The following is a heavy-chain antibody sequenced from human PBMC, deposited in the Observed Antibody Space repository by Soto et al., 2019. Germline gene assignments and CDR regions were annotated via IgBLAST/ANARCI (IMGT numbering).Heavy chain of an antibody. Sequence: EVQVVESGGDLVEPGGSLRLSCVTSGFMFSSAWMSWVRQAPGKGLEWVARIKSTKDGGARDYAAPVNGRFCISRDDSKSTVYLQMNSLRAEDTALYYCVEGWNDFWGQGTLVTVSS. J-gene: IGHJ4*02. D-gene: IGHD1-1*01. CDR1: GFMFSSAW. V-gene: IGHV3-15*01. CDR2: IKSTKDGGAR. CDR3: VEGWNDF.